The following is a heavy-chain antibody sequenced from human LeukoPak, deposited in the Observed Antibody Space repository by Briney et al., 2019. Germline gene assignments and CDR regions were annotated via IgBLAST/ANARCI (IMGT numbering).Heavy chain of an antibody. CDR1: GFTFNNYG. CDR2: ISGSGGST. D-gene: IGHD6-13*01. CDR3: AKDHSTSWYFDS. V-gene: IGHV3-23*01. Sequence: GKSLRLSCAASGFTFNNYGMHWVRQAPGKGLEWVSSISGSGGSTYYADSVKGRFTISRDNSRNTLYLQMNSLRAEDTAVYYCAKDHSTSWYFDSWGQGTLVTVSS. J-gene: IGHJ4*02.